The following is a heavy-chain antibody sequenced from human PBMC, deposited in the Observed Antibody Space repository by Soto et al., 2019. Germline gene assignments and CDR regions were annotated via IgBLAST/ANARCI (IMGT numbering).Heavy chain of an antibody. CDR3: ARGWETVGTTTPFAY. J-gene: IGHJ4*02. Sequence: QVQLVQSGAEVKKTGSSVRVSCKASGGTFSTYAINWVRQAPGQGREWMGGVIPMFATPNYAQKFQGRVTITADKSTTTAYMELRSLRSEDTAVYFCARGWETVGTTTPFAYWGQGTLVTVSS. D-gene: IGHD1-26*01. CDR1: GGTFSTYA. V-gene: IGHV1-69*06. CDR2: VIPMFATP.